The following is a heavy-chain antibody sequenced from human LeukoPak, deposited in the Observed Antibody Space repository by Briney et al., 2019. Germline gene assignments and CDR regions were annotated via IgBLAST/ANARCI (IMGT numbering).Heavy chain of an antibody. CDR1: GGSISSGSYY. CDR2: IYTGGTT. J-gene: IGHJ4*02. CDR3: ARVTVVTTTGEDYFDY. V-gene: IGHV4-61*09. D-gene: IGHD3-22*01. Sequence: SETLSLTCTVSGGSISSGSYYWSWIRQPAGKGLEWIGHIYTGGTTNYNPSLKSRVTMSVDTSKNQLSLRLKSATAADTAVYYCARVTVVTTTGEDYFDYWGQGTLVTVSP.